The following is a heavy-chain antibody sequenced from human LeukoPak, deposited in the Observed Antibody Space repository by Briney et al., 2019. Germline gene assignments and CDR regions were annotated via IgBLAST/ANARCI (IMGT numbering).Heavy chain of an antibody. CDR1: GGSLSGYY. CDR3: ARGSAYYWAFDS. D-gene: IGHD3-22*01. J-gene: IGHJ4*02. CDR2: IDYSGNT. Sequence: SETLSLTCTVSGGSLSGYYWNWIRQPPGEGPEWIGYIDYSGNTGSNPSLRSRVTISVDTSNNQFSLKLRSMTAADTAVYYCARGSAYYWAFDSWGRGTLVTVSS. V-gene: IGHV4-59*01.